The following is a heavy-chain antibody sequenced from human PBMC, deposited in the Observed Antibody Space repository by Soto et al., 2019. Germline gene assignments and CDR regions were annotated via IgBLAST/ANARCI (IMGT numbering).Heavy chain of an antibody. V-gene: IGHV1-2*02. CDR2: INPKSGGT. Sequence: QVQLVQSGAEVKKPGASVNVSCKASGYTFTVYYMHWVRQAPGQGLEWMGWINPKSGGTMYPQKVQGRVTMTWDTSISTAYMALTRLRSDDTAVYYCARDLAKGGGSAGFDYWGQGTLVTGSS. J-gene: IGHJ4*02. CDR1: GYTFTVYY. D-gene: IGHD1-26*01. CDR3: ARDLAKGGGSAGFDY.